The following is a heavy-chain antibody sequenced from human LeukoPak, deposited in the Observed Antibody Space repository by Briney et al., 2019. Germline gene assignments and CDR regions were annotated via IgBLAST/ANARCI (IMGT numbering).Heavy chain of an antibody. CDR2: INPNSGGT. V-gene: IGHV1-2*02. J-gene: IGHJ6*03. CDR3: ARAHHYRSRPSLARNYYYMDV. Sequence: ASVKVSCKASGYTFTSYYMHWVRQAPGQGLEWMGWINPNSGGTNYAQKFQGRVTMTRDTSISTAYMELSRLRSGDTAVYYCARAHHYRSRPSLARNYYYMDVWGKGTTVTVSS. CDR1: GYTFTSYY. D-gene: IGHD3-16*01.